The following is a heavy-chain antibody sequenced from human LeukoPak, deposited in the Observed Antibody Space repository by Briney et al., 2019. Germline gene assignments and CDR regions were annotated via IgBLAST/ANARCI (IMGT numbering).Heavy chain of an antibody. D-gene: IGHD2-15*01. Sequence: GGSLRLSCAASGFTFSSYWMHWVRHAPGKGLVWVSRIISDASATSYADSVKGRFTISRDNAKNTLYLQMNSLRAEDTAVYYCVRDDDGRGQNFDYWGQGTLVTVSS. CDR2: IISDASAT. CDR1: GFTFSSYW. V-gene: IGHV3-74*01. J-gene: IGHJ4*02. CDR3: VRDDDGRGQNFDY.